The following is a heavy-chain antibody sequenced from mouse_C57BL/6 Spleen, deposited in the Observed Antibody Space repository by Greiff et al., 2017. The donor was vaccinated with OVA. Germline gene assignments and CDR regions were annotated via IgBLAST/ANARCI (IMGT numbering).Heavy chain of an antibody. CDR1: GFTFSSYA. Sequence: DVKLVESGGGLVKPGGSLKLSCAASGFTFSSYAMSWVRQTPEKRLEWVATISDGGSYTYYPDNVKGRFTISRDNAKNNLYLQMGHLKSEDTAMYYCARGRGFDYWGQGTTLTVSS. J-gene: IGHJ2*01. CDR2: ISDGGSYT. V-gene: IGHV5-4*03. CDR3: ARGRGFDY.